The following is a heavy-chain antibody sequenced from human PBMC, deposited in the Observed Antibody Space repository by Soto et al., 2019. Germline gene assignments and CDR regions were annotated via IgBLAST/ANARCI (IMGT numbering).Heavy chain of an antibody. D-gene: IGHD2-15*01. CDR2: IIPIFGTA. Sequence: ASVKVSCKASGGTFSSYAISWVRQAPGQGLEWMGGIIPIFGTANYAQKFQGRVTITADESTSTAYMELSSLRSEDTAVYYCAKSRKMATHLGAFDIWGQGTMVTVSS. CDR1: GGTFSSYA. CDR3: AKSRKMATHLGAFDI. J-gene: IGHJ3*02. V-gene: IGHV1-69*13.